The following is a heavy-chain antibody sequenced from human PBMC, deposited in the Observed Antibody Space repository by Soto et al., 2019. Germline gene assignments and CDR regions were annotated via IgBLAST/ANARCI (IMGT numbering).Heavy chain of an antibody. V-gene: IGHV4-39*01. J-gene: IGHJ4*02. D-gene: IGHD3-22*01. CDR3: ARRSIDYYDSSGVDY. Sequence: KPSETLSLTCTVSGGSISSYYWGWIRQPPGKGLEWIGIIYYSGSTHYNPSLKSRVTISVDTSKNQFSLKLSSVTAADTAVYYCARRSIDYYDSSGVDYWGQGTLVTVSS. CDR2: IYYSGST. CDR1: GGSISSYY.